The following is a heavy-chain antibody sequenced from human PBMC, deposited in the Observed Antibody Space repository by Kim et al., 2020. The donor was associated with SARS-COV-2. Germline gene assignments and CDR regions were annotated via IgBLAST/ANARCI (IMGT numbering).Heavy chain of an antibody. J-gene: IGHJ5*02. V-gene: IGHV4-59*01. CDR1: GGSISSYY. D-gene: IGHD3-22*01. Sequence: SETLSLTCTVSGGSISSYYWSWIRQPPGKGLEWIGYIYYSGSTNYNPSLKSRVTISVDTSKNQFSLKLSSVTAADTAVYYCARVLGLAPKYYYDSSGYYYPETYNWFDPWGQGTLVTVSS. CDR2: IYYSGST. CDR3: ARVLGLAPKYYYDSSGYYYPETYNWFDP.